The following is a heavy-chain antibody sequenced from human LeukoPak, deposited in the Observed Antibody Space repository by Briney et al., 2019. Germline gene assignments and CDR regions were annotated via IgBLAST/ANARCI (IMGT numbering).Heavy chain of an antibody. D-gene: IGHD6-19*01. Sequence: PGGSLRLSCAASEFTFSSYVMIWVRQAPGEGLEWVSGISGSGGSTYYAGSVKGRFTISRDNSKNTLYLQMNSLRAEDTAVYYCAKDPGGSSAYWYFDLWGRGTLVTVSS. CDR3: AKDPGGSSAYWYFDL. V-gene: IGHV3-23*01. CDR1: EFTFSSYV. J-gene: IGHJ2*01. CDR2: ISGSGGST.